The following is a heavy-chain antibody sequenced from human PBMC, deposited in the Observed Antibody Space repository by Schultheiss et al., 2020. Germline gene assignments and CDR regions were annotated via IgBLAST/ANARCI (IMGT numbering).Heavy chain of an antibody. CDR3: ARNGHRRGSLYWYFDL. CDR1: GFTFSSYW. V-gene: IGHV3-74*01. CDR2: INSDGSST. Sequence: GGSLRLSCAASGFTFSSYWMHWVRQAPGKGLVWVSRINSDGSSTSYADSVKGRFTISRDNAKNTLYLQMNSLRAEDTAVYYCARNGHRRGSLYWYFDLWGRGTLVTVSS. D-gene: IGHD1-26*01. J-gene: IGHJ2*01.